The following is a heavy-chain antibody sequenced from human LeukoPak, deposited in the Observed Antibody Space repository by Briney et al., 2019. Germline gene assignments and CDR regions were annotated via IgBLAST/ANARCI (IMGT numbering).Heavy chain of an antibody. D-gene: IGHD6-6*01. V-gene: IGHV4-39*01. J-gene: IGHJ5*02. CDR1: GGSISSSSYY. CDR2: TYYSGST. Sequence: SETLYLTCTVSGGSISSSSYYWGWIRQPPGKGLEWIGSTYYSGSTYYNPSLKSRVTISVDTSKNQFSLKLSSVTAADTAVYYCARHVRTHSSSHWFDPWGQGTLVTVSS. CDR3: ARHVRTHSSSHWFDP.